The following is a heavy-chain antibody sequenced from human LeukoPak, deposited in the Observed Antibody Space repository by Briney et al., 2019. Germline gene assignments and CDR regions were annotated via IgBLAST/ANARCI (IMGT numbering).Heavy chain of an antibody. V-gene: IGHV1-18*01. CDR3: ARVYYDFWSGYYTGRENWFDP. J-gene: IGHJ5*02. Sequence: ASVKVSCKASGYTFNTYGISWLRQAPGQGLEWMGWISAYNGNTRYAEKFQGRVTMTTVTSTSTAYMDLRSLRSDDTAVYYCARVYYDFWSGYYTGRENWFDPWGQGTLVTVSS. CDR1: GYTFNTYG. CDR2: ISAYNGNT. D-gene: IGHD3-3*01.